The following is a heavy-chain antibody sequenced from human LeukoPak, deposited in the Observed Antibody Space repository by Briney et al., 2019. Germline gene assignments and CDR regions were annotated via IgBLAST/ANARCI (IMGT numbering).Heavy chain of an antibody. CDR1: GYTFTGYY. V-gene: IGHV1-2*02. Sequence: ASVKVSCKASGYTFTGYYMRWVRQAPGQGLEWMGWMNPNSGNASYAQKFQGRVTMTRDTSISTAYMELSRLRSDDTAVYYCAREVDYAGFDYWGQGTLVTVSS. D-gene: IGHD4-17*01. J-gene: IGHJ4*02. CDR2: MNPNSGNA. CDR3: AREVDYAGFDY.